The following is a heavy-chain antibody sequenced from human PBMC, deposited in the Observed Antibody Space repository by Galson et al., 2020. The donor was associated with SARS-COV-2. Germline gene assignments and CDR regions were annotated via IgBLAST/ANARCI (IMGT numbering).Heavy chain of an antibody. CDR2: IIPILGIA. Sequence: SVKVSCKASGGTFSSYTLSWVRQAPGQGLEWMGRIIPILGIANYAQKFQGRVTITADKSTSTAYMELSSLRSEDTAVYYCARDTHDIVVVPAAQYYYYYGMDVWGQGTTVTVSS. J-gene: IGHJ6*02. CDR1: GGTFSSYT. CDR3: ARDTHDIVVVPAAQYYYYYGMDV. V-gene: IGHV1-69*04. D-gene: IGHD2-2*01.